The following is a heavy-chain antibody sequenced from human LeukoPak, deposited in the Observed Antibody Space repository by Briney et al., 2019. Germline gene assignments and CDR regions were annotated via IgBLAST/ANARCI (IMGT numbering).Heavy chain of an antibody. Sequence: PGGSLRLSCAASGFTVSSNYMSWVRQAPGKGLEWVSVIYSGGSTYYADSVKGRFTISRDNSKNTLYLQMNSLRAEDTAVYYCARGEGYCSSTSCYDFDYWGQGTLVTVSS. CDR2: IYSGGST. D-gene: IGHD2-2*01. J-gene: IGHJ4*02. V-gene: IGHV3-53*01. CDR1: GFTVSSNY. CDR3: ARGEGYCSSTSCYDFDY.